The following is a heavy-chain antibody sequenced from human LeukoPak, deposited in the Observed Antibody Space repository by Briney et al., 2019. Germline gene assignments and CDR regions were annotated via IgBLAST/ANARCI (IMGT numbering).Heavy chain of an antibody. J-gene: IGHJ4*02. V-gene: IGHV3-33*01. CDR3: ARDGLRPLSYYDSSGYYSN. CDR2: IWYDGSSK. CDR1: GFTFSSYG. Sequence: GGSLRLSCAASGFTFSSYGMHWVRQAPGKGLEWVAVIWYDGSSKYYADSVKGRFTISRDNSKNTLYLQMNSLRAEDTAVYYCARDGLRPLSYYDSSGYYSNWGQGTLVTVSS. D-gene: IGHD3-22*01.